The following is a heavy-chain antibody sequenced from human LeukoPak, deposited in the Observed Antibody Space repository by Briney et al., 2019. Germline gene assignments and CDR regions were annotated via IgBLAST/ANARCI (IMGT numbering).Heavy chain of an antibody. CDR1: GGSVSSSSYY. V-gene: IGHV4-39*01. Sequence: SETLSLTCSVSGGSVSSSSYYWAWIRQPPGKGLEWVGSVYYSGSTYYNPSLKSRVTISVDTSKNQFSLKLSSVTATDTAVYYCARQVAYRNFFDYWDQGTLVTVSS. J-gene: IGHJ4*02. CDR3: ARQVAYRNFFDY. CDR2: VYYSGST. D-gene: IGHD4-11*01.